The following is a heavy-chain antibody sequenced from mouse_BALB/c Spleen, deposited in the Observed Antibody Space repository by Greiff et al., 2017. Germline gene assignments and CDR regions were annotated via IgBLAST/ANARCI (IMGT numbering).Heavy chain of an antibody. V-gene: IGHV14-3*02. Sequence: VQLKESGAELVKPGASVKLSCTASGFNIKDTYMHWVKQRPEQGLEWIGRIDPANGNTKYDPKFQGKATITADTSSNTAYLQLSSLTSEDTAVYYCARLGGYYAMDYWGQGTSVTVSS. CDR1: GFNIKDTY. J-gene: IGHJ4*01. CDR2: IDPANGNT. CDR3: ARLGGYYAMDY.